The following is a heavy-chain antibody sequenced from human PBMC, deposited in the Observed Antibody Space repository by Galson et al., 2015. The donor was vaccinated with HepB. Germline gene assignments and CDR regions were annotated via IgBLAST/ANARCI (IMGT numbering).Heavy chain of an antibody. CDR1: GFTFRSYA. D-gene: IGHD5-12*01. CDR2: ISGSGGST. Sequence: SLRLSCAASGFTFRSYAMSWVRQAPGKGLEWVSAISGSGGSTSHADSVKGRFTISRDNSKNTLYLQMNSLRPEDTAVYYCVLTYTSGFFWFDPWGQGTLVTVSS. CDR3: VLTYTSGFFWFDP. V-gene: IGHV3-23*01. J-gene: IGHJ5*02.